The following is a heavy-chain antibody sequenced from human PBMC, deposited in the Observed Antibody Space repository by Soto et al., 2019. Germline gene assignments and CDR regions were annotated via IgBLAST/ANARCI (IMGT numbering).Heavy chain of an antibody. CDR1: GGSIISHY. D-gene: IGHD3-22*01. Sequence: SETLSLTCSVSGGSIISHYWSWIRQPPGKGLEWIGYIHYTGSTDYNPSLKSRLTISVDTSKNTLYLQMNALRSEDTAVYYCARDSYYHSSSGYYVFDYWGQGTLVTVS. CDR2: IHYTGST. CDR3: ARDSYYHSSSGYYVFDY. V-gene: IGHV4-59*11. J-gene: IGHJ4*02.